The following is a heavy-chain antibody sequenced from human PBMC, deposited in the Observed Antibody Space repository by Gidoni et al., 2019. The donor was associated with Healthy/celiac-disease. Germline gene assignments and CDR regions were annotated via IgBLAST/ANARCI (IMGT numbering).Heavy chain of an antibody. CDR3: ASFRRGHYGGNPFDY. J-gene: IGHJ4*02. Sequence: QVQLQQWGAGLFKPSETLSLTCAVYGWSFSGDYWSWIRQPPGKGLEWIGEINHSGSTNYNPSLKSRVTITVDTSKNQFSLKLSSVTAADTAVYYCASFRRGHYGGNPFDYWGQGTLVTVSS. V-gene: IGHV4-34*01. CDR2: INHSGST. D-gene: IGHD4-17*01. CDR1: GWSFSGDY.